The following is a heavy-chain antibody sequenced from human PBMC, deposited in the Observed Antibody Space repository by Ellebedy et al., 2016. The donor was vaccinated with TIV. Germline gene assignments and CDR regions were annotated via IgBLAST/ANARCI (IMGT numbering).Heavy chain of an antibody. CDR1: GYSFTSYW. CDR2: IYPGDSDT. CDR3: ARQGVDSRSYDY. Sequence: GGSLRLSXKGPGYSFTSYWIGWVRQMPGKGLEWLGIIYPGDSDTRYSPSFQGQVNISADKSISTAYLQWSSLKASDTAMYYCARQGVDSRSYDYWGQGTLVTVSS. J-gene: IGHJ4*02. D-gene: IGHD1-26*01. V-gene: IGHV5-51*01.